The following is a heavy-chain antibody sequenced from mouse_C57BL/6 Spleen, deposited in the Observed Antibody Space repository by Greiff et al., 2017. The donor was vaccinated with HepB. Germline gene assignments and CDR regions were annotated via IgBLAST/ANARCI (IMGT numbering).Heavy chain of an antibody. CDR1: GFNIKNTY. J-gene: IGHJ4*01. CDR3: ARSRGYYYGSSSYAMDY. CDR2: IDPANGNT. V-gene: IGHV14-3*01. D-gene: IGHD1-1*01. Sequence: VQLQQSVAELVRPGASVKLSCTASGFNIKNTYMHWVKQRPEQCLEWIGRIDPANGNTKYAPKFQGKATITADTSSNTAYLQLSSLTSEDTAIYYCARSRGYYYGSSSYAMDYWGQGTSVTVSS.